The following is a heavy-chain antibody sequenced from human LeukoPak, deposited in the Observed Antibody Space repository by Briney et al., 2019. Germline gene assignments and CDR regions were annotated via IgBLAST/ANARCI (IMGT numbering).Heavy chain of an antibody. CDR2: SYYSGST. CDR3: ARLDDYDSSGYLDY. J-gene: IGHJ4*02. CDR1: GYSISSGYY. V-gene: IGHV4-38-2*02. D-gene: IGHD3-22*01. Sequence: SETLSLTCTVSGYSISSGYYWGWLRQPPGKGLEWIGSSYYSGSTYYNPSLKSRVTISVDTSKNQLSLQLSSVTAADTAVYYCARLDDYDSSGYLDYWGQGTLVTVSS.